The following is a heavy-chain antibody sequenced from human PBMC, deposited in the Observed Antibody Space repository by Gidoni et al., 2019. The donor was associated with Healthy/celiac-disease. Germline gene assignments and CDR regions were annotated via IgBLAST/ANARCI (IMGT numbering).Heavy chain of an antibody. Sequence: VQLVQSGAEVKKPGSSVKVSCTASGGTFSSYAISWVRQAPGQGLEWMGRIIPILGIANYAQKFQGRVTITADKSTSTAYMELSSLRSEDTAVYYCARVAGCSGGSCYSKSRYFDLWGRGTLVTVSS. D-gene: IGHD2-15*01. CDR3: ARVAGCSGGSCYSKSRYFDL. CDR1: GGTFSSYA. J-gene: IGHJ2*01. V-gene: IGHV1-69*09. CDR2: IIPILGIA.